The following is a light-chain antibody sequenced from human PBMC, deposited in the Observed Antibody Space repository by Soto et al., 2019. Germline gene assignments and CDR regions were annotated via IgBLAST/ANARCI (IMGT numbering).Light chain of an antibody. V-gene: IGKV3-15*01. CDR3: QQYDNWPWT. J-gene: IGKJ1*01. CDR2: GAS. CDR1: QRLSSN. Sequence: EIVMTQSPATLSVSPGERATLSCRASQRLSSNLAWYQQKPGQAPRLLIHGASTRAPGFPARFSGSGSGTDFTLTISSLQSEDFAVYYCQQYDNWPWTFGQGTKVDIK.